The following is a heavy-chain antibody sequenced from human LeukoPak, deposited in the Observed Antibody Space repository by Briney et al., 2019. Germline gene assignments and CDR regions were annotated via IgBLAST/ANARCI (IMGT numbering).Heavy chain of an antibody. CDR2: FDPEDGET. D-gene: IGHD2-2*01. CDR3: ATDPQGGTSKYGYYYYGMDV. Sequence: VASVKVSCKVSGYTLTELSMHWVRQAPGKGLEWMGGFDPEDGETIYAQKFQGRVTMTEDTSTDTAYMELSSLRSGDTAVYYCATDPQGGTSKYGYYYYGMDVWGQGTTVTVSS. CDR1: GYTLTELS. J-gene: IGHJ6*02. V-gene: IGHV1-24*01.